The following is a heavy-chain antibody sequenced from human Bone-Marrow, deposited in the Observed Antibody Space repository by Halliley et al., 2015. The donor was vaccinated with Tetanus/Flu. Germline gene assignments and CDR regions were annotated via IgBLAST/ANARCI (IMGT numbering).Heavy chain of an antibody. CDR2: IIPKNGLV. V-gene: IGHV1-69*02. Sequence: WLGRIIPKNGLVNYAQIFQGRLTITADTSTGTAYMELRSLTYEDTAVYFCARADFWSGYYFDYWGQGTLVTVSS. CDR3: ARADFWSGYYFDY. J-gene: IGHJ4*02. D-gene: IGHD3-3*01.